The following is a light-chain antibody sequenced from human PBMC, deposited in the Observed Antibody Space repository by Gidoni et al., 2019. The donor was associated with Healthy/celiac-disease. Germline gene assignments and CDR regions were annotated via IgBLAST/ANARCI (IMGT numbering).Light chain of an antibody. V-gene: IGKV3-20*01. CDR3: QNFGN. J-gene: IGKJ4*01. CDR1: QSISSCN. CDR2: VAS. Sequence: IVSTQSPATLSLSTGQIATLSCRASQSISSCNLAWYQQKPGQAPRPLMYVASSRATGIPDRVSGSGSGIDFTLTISRLEPEDFAVYYCQNFGNFXGXTKVE.